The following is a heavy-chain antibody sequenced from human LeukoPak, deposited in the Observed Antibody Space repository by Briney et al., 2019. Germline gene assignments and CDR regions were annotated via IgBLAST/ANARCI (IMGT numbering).Heavy chain of an antibody. D-gene: IGHD4-17*01. V-gene: IGHV3-23*01. CDR2: ISGSGGST. Sequence: GGSLRLSCAASGFTFSSYGMSWARQAPGKGLEWVSAISGSGGSTYYADSVKGRFTISRDNSKNTLYLQMNSLRAEDTAVYYCAKDRRATVTLFDYWGQGTLVTVSS. J-gene: IGHJ4*02. CDR1: GFTFSSYG. CDR3: AKDRRATVTLFDY.